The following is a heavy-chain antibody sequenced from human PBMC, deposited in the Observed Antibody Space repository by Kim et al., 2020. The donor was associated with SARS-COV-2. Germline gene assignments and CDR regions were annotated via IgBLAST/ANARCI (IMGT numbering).Heavy chain of an antibody. D-gene: IGHD2-15*01. CDR2: ISNSGNTI. CDR1: GFKFSDYE. V-gene: IGHV3-48*03. J-gene: IGHJ4*02. Sequence: GGSLRLSCAASGFKFSDYEMIWVRQAPGKGLEWVSYISNSGNTIYYADSVKDRFTISRDNAQNSLFLQTSSLREEDTALYYCARVGFRIGVALDYWGQGTLVTVSS. CDR3: ARVGFRIGVALDY.